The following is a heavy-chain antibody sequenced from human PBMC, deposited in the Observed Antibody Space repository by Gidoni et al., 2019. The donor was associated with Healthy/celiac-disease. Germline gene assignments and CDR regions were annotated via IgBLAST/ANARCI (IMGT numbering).Heavy chain of an antibody. CDR1: GFTFRTYW. V-gene: IGHV3-7*03. J-gene: IGHJ4*02. CDR2: IKEDGSQK. D-gene: IGHD5-12*01. Sequence: EVQLVDGGGGLVQPGDSLRLSCSASGFTFRTYWMSWVRQAPGKGLEWVASIKEDGSQKRYVDSVKGRFTISRDNAKSSVFLQMSGLGAEDMATYYCAKTGYGFEFGGQGTLVTVSS. CDR3: AKTGYGFEF.